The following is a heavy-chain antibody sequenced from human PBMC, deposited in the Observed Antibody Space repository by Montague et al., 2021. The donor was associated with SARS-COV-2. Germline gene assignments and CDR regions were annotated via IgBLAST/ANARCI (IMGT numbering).Heavy chain of an antibody. CDR3: ARMPDQVWLDY. CDR2: IDCDDAT. V-gene: IGHV2-70*18. D-gene: IGHD5-18*01. Sequence: TLSLTCTVSGDSISSGYFYSCFIRPPPEKLLEFLAVIDCDDATSYRSLLKTRLTISKDTSNHQVVVTMTIIDPVDTATYYCARMPDQVWLDYWGQGILVTVSS. J-gene: IGHJ4*02. CDR1: GDSISSGYFY.